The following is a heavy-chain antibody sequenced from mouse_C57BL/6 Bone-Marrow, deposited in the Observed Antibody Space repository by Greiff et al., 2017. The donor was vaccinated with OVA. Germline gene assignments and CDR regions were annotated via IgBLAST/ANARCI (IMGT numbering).Heavy chain of an antibody. V-gene: IGHV5-6*01. CDR3: ARHYYGSSYY. CDR2: ISSGGSYT. Sequence: VQLQQSGGDLVKPGGSLKLSCAASGFTFSSYGMSWVRQTPDKRLEWVATISSGGSYTYYPDSVKGRFTISRDNAKNTLYLQMSSLKSEDTAMDYCARHYYGSSYYWGQGTTLTVSS. D-gene: IGHD1-1*01. J-gene: IGHJ2*01. CDR1: GFTFSSYG.